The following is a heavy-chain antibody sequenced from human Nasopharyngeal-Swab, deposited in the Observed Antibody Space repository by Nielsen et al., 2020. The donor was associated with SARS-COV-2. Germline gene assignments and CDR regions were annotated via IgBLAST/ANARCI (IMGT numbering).Heavy chain of an antibody. CDR3: ARSSRRTYYYGSGSPEGFDP. J-gene: IGHJ5*02. CDR2: INHSGST. D-gene: IGHD3-10*01. V-gene: IGHV4-34*01. Sequence: WIRQPPGKGLEWIGEINHSGSTNYNPSLKSRVTISVDTSKNQFSLKLSSVTAADTAVYYCARSSRRTYYYGSGSPEGFDPWGQGTLVTVPS.